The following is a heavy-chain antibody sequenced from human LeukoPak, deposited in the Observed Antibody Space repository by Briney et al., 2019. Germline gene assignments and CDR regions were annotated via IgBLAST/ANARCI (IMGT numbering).Heavy chain of an antibody. CDR3: ARDSDYYDSSGYYLTLPDC. J-gene: IGHJ4*02. CDR1: GYTFTSYA. D-gene: IGHD3-22*01. CDR2: INAGNGNT. Sequence: GASVKVSCKASGYTFTSYAMHWVRQAPGQRLEWMGWINAGNGNTKYSQKFQGRVTITRDTSASTAYMELSSLRSEDTAVYYCARDSDYYDSSGYYLTLPDCWGQGTLVTVSS. V-gene: IGHV1-3*01.